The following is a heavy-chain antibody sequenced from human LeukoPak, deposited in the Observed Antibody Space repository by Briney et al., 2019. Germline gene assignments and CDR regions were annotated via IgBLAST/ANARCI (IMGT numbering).Heavy chain of an antibody. CDR1: GFTFDDYA. J-gene: IGHJ6*02. CDR2: ISWNSGSI. D-gene: IGHD3-10*01. Sequence: GGSLRLSCAASGFTFDDYAMHWVRQAPGKGLEWVSGISWNSGSIGYADSVKGRFTISRDNAKNSLYLQMNSLRAEDTALYYCARRNPSPLWFGESGMDVWGQGTTVTVSS. CDR3: ARRNPSPLWFGESGMDV. V-gene: IGHV3-9*01.